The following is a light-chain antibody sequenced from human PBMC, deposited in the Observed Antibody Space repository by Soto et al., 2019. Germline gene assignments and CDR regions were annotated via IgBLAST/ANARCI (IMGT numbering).Light chain of an antibody. J-gene: IGKJ1*01. CDR3: QKSYSTPRT. CDR2: AAS. CDR1: QSISSY. Sequence: DLQMTQSPSSLSASVGDRVTITCRASQSISSYLNWYQQKPGKAPKLLIYAASSLQSGVPSRFSGSGSGTDFTLNISSLQPEDFATYYCQKSYSTPRTFGHGTKVAIK. V-gene: IGKV1-39*01.